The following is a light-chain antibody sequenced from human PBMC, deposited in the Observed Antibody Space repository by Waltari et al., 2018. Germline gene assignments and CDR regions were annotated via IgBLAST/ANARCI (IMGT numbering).Light chain of an antibody. Sequence: EIVLTQSPATLSVSPGETATPSCRASQSGSPKLAWYQQKPGQTPRLLISGASTRATGIPARFSGSWSGTEFTLTISSLQSEDFAVYYCQQYKNWPLTFGGGTKVEIK. CDR3: QQYKNWPLT. V-gene: IGKV3-15*01. CDR2: GAS. CDR1: QSGSPK. J-gene: IGKJ4*01.